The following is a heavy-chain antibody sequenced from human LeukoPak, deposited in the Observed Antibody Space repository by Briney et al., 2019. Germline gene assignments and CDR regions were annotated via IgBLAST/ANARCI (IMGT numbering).Heavy chain of an antibody. D-gene: IGHD6-13*01. CDR3: ARGKQQLDCFYQYRMDV. Sequence: GGSLRLSCTASGFIFSNYAVHWVRQAPGKGLEWVTVISRYGDNTFYADSVRGRFTVSRDNSKNILYLQMSSLRLDDTAVYYCARGKQQLDCFYQYRMDVWGQGTTVTVSS. CDR2: ISRYGDNT. CDR1: GFIFSNYA. V-gene: IGHV3-30-3*01. J-gene: IGHJ6*02.